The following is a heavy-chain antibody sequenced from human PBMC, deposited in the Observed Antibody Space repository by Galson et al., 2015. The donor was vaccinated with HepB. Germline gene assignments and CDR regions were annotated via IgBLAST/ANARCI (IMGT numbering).Heavy chain of an antibody. CDR2: INPVDSDT. D-gene: IGHD6-19*01. J-gene: IGHJ4*02. Sequence: QSGAEVKKPGESLKISCRGSGYSFTNYWIGWVRQMPGKGLEWMAIINPVDSDTRYSPSFQGQVTISADKSIGTAYLQWSSLKASDTAMYYCARHGAVAEFAYWGQGTLVTVSS. CDR1: GYSFTNYW. CDR3: ARHGAVAEFAY. V-gene: IGHV5-51*01.